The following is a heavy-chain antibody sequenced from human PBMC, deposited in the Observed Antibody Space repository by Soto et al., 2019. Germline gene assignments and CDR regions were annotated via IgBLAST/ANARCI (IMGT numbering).Heavy chain of an antibody. CDR1: GGTFSGYA. V-gene: IGHV1-69*13. CDR2: IIPIFGTA. D-gene: IGHD2-15*01. CDR3: ARVLPATYGFNP. J-gene: IGHJ5*02. Sequence: ASVKVSCKASGGTFSGYAISWVRQAPGQGLEWMGGIIPIFGTANYAQKFQGRVTITADESTSTAYMELSSLRSEDTAVYYCARVLPATYGFNPWGQGTLVTVSS.